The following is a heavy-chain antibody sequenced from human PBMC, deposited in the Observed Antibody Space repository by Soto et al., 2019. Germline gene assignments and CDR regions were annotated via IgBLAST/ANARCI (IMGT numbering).Heavy chain of an antibody. Sequence: GGSLRLSCAASGFTVSSNYMSWVRQAPGKGLEWVSVIYSGGSTYYADSVKGRFTISRDNSKNTLYLQMNSLRAEDTAVYYCARDAPYYDILTGSYYYYGMEVWGQGTTVTVSS. CDR1: GFTVSSNY. CDR3: ARDAPYYDILTGSYYYYGMEV. J-gene: IGHJ6*02. CDR2: IYSGGST. V-gene: IGHV3-53*01. D-gene: IGHD3-9*01.